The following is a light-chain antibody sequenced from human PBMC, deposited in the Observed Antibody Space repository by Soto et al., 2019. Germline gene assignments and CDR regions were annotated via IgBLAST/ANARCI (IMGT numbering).Light chain of an antibody. V-gene: IGKV3-15*01. CDR2: GAS. CDR3: QHYGSSSWT. Sequence: EIVITQSPVTLSVSPGGRATLSCRASQSISDPLAWYQQKPGQAPRLLIHGASTRDPGFPARFSGSGSGTEFTLSISRLEPEDFAVDYCQHYGSSSWTFGQGTQVDIK. CDR1: QSISDP. J-gene: IGKJ1*01.